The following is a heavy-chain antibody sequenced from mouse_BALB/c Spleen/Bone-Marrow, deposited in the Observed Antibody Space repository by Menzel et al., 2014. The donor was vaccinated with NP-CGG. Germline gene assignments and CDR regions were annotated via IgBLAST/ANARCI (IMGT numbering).Heavy chain of an antibody. D-gene: IGHD4-1*01. Sequence: VQLQHSGAELVKPGASVKLSCTAPGFNIXDTYMHWVKQRPEQGLEWIGRIDPANGNTKYDPKFQGKATITADTSSNTAYLQLSSLTSEDTAVYYCARWEYYAMDYWGQGTSVTVSS. V-gene: IGHV14-3*02. J-gene: IGHJ4*01. CDR2: IDPANGNT. CDR1: GFNIXDTY. CDR3: ARWEYYAMDY.